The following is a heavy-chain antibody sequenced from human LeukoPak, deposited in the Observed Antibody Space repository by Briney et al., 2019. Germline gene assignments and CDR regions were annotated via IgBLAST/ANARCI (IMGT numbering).Heavy chain of an antibody. CDR3: ARRGSGSRGDFDY. CDR2: IYYSGKT. V-gene: IGHV4-39*01. D-gene: IGHD2-15*01. J-gene: IGHJ4*02. Sequence: MPSETLSLTCTVSGGSLSSRSYYWGWIRQPPGKGLEWIATIYYSGKTYYNPSLKSRVTISVDTSRNQFSWKLSSVTAADTAVYYCARRGSGSRGDFDYWGQGTLVTVSS. CDR1: GGSLSSRSYY.